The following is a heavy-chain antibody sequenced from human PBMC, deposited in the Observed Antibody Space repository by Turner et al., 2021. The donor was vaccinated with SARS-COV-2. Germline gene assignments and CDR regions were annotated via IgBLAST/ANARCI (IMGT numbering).Heavy chain of an antibody. J-gene: IGHJ2*01. D-gene: IGHD3-22*01. CDR3: ARRGRLLGDWYFDL. Sequence: QLQLQESGPGLVKPSETLSLTCTVSGGSISSSSYYWGWIRQPPGKGLEWIGSTYYSGSTYYNPSLKSRVTISVDTSKNQFSLKLSSVTAADTAVYYCARRGRLLGDWYFDLWGRGTLFTVSS. V-gene: IGHV4-39*01. CDR2: TYYSGST. CDR1: GGSISSSSYY.